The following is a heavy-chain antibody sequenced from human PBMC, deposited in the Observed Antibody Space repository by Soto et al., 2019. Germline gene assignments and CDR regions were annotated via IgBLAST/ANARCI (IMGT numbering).Heavy chain of an antibody. CDR2: IYWDDDK. V-gene: IGHV2-5*02. J-gene: IGHJ4*02. CDR1: GFSVSSSGVG. CDR3: AHRPYGYKYYFDY. D-gene: IGHD5-18*01. Sequence: GSGPTLVNPTQTLTLTCTFSGFSVSSSGVGVGWIRQPPEKALEWLALIYWDDDKRYSPSLQNRLTITRDTSKTQVVLRMTNMDPVDTATYYCAHRPYGYKYYFDYWGQGTLVTVSS.